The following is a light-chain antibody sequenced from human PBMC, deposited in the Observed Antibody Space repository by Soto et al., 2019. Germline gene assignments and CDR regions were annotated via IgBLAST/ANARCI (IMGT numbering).Light chain of an antibody. CDR1: HSVRSD. V-gene: IGKV3-20*01. CDR2: GAS. J-gene: IGKJ1*01. Sequence: EIVMAQSPATLSVSPGDRATLSCRASHSVRSDLAWYQQKPGQCPRLLIYGASSRATGIPDRFSGSGSGTDFTLTISRLEPEDFAVYYCQQYGTSSWTFGQGTKVDIK. CDR3: QQYGTSSWT.